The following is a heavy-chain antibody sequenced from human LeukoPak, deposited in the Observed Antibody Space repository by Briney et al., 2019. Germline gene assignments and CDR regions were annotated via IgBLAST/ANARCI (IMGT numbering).Heavy chain of an antibody. J-gene: IGHJ6*03. CDR2: IYYSGST. CDR1: GGSISSYY. CDR3: AREVVGGGYYYYYMDV. D-gene: IGHD1-26*01. Sequence: SETLSLTCTVSGGSISSYYWSWIRRPPGKGLEWIGYIYYSGSTNYNPSLKSRVTISVDTSKNQFSLKLSSVTAADTAVYYCAREVVGGGYYYYYMDVWGKGTTVTVSS. V-gene: IGHV4-59*01.